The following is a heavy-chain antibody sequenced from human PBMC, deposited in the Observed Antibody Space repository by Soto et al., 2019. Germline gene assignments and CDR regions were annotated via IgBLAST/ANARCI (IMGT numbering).Heavy chain of an antibody. Sequence: EVQLVESGGGLVQPGGSLRLSCAASGFIFSNYGLTWVRQAPGKGLEWVSHIGISGTATLYADSVRGRFTISRDNAKNSVYLQMNSLSDEDTPVYFSTRDPDADLAFDYWGQGTLVTVSS. CDR2: IGISGTAT. CDR3: TRDPDADLAFDY. CDR1: GFIFSNYG. J-gene: IGHJ4*02. D-gene: IGHD3-3*02. V-gene: IGHV3-48*02.